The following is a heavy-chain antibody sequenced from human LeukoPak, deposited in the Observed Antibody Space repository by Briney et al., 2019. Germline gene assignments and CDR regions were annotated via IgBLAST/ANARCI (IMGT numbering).Heavy chain of an antibody. CDR3: ARANRYCSGGSCYSIDY. CDR1: GFTFSSYS. J-gene: IGHJ4*02. CDR2: ISSSSSYI. V-gene: IGHV3-21*01. Sequence: PGGSLRLSCAASGFTFSSYSMNWVRQAPGKGLEWVSSISSSSSYIYYADSVKGRFTISRDNAKNSLYLQMNSLRAEDTAVYYCARANRYCSGGSCYSIDYWGQGTLVTVSS. D-gene: IGHD2-15*01.